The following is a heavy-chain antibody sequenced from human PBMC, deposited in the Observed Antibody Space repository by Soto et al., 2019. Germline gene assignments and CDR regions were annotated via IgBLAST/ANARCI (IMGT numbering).Heavy chain of an antibody. CDR3: ARGGSLYYYYGIDV. D-gene: IGHD3-16*01. V-gene: IGHV3-NL1*01. CDR2: IDSGGDT. Sequence: PGGSLRLSCAASGFTFSSYGMNWVRQAPGKGLEWVSLIDSGGDTYYADSVKGRFTLSRDSSKNTLYLQMDSLRTEDTAVYNCARGGSLYYYYGIDVWGQGTTVTVSS. CDR1: GFTFSSYG. J-gene: IGHJ6*02.